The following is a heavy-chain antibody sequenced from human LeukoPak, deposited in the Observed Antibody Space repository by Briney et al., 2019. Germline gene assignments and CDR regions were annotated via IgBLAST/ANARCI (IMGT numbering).Heavy chain of an antibody. V-gene: IGHV3-48*01. J-gene: IGHJ4*01. D-gene: IGHD6-13*01. Sequence: GGSLRLSCAASGFTFSSYNMNWVRQAPGKGLEWVSSISYSSRARYYADSVKGRFTISRDNFKDSLYLQMDSLRAEDTAVYYCARDGTAAGLYFDLWGQGTLVTVSS. CDR3: ARDGTAAGLYFDL. CDR1: GFTFSSYN. CDR2: ISYSSRAR.